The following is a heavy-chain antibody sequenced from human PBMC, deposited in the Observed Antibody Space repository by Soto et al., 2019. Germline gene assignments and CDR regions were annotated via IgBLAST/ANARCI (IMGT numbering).Heavy chain of an antibody. D-gene: IGHD2-15*01. CDR3: ARVTDYCSGGSCYSNWFDP. J-gene: IGHJ5*02. Sequence: SETLSLTCTVSGGSVSSGSYYWSWIRQPPGKGLEWIGYIYYSGSTNYNPSLKSRVTISVDTSKNQFSLKLSSVTAAETAVYYCARVTDYCSGGSCYSNWFDPWGQGTLVTVSS. CDR1: GGSVSSGSYY. V-gene: IGHV4-61*01. CDR2: IYYSGST.